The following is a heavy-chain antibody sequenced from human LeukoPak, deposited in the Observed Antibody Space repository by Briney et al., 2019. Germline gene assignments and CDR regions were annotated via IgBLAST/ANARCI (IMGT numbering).Heavy chain of an antibody. J-gene: IGHJ4*02. CDR3: AKDGLFHYFDY. Sequence: GGSLRLSCAASGFGFSSYGMHWVRQAPGKGLEWVAVISYDGSNKYYADSVKGRFTISRDNSKNTLYLQMNSLRAEDTAVYYCAKDGLFHYFDYWGQGTLVTVSS. V-gene: IGHV3-30*18. CDR1: GFGFSSYG. CDR2: ISYDGSNK.